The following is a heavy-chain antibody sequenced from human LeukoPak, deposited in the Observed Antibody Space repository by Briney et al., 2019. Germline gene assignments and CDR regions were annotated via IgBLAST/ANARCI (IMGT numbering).Heavy chain of an antibody. V-gene: IGHV3-9*01. CDR1: GFTFDDYA. Sequence: PGGSLRLSCAASGFTFDDYAMHWVRQAPGKGLEWVSGISWNSGFIAYADSVKGRFTISRDNAKNSLYLQMNSLRAEDTAVYYCARGDRGRIVGATKRYWGQGTLVTVSS. J-gene: IGHJ4*02. CDR2: ISWNSGFI. CDR3: ARGDRGRIVGATKRY. D-gene: IGHD1-26*01.